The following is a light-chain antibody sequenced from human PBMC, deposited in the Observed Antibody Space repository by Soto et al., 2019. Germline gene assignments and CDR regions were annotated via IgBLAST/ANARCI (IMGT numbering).Light chain of an antibody. J-gene: IGKJ2*01. Sequence: DIQMTQSPSTLAASLGDRVTITCRASQSINRRLAWYQQKPGNAPELMIYDASSLESGVPSRFSGSGSGTEFTLTISSLQPDDFGIYYCQQYNGLPYTFGQGTKLEIK. CDR2: DAS. CDR3: QQYNGLPYT. CDR1: QSINRR. V-gene: IGKV1-5*01.